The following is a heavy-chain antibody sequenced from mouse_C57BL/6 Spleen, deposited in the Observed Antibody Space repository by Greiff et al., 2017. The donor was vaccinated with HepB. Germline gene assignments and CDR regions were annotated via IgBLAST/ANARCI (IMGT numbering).Heavy chain of an antibody. CDR3: TREGGYGNYDAWFAY. CDR2: IYPGNSDT. D-gene: IGHD2-10*02. V-gene: IGHV1-5*01. Sequence: VHVKQSGTVLARPGASVKMSCKTSGYTFTSYWMHWVKQRPGQGLEWIGAIYPGNSDTSYNQKFKGKAKLTAVTSASTAYMELSSLTNEDSAVYYCTREGGYGNYDAWFAYWGQGTLVTVSA. CDR1: GYTFTSYW. J-gene: IGHJ3*01.